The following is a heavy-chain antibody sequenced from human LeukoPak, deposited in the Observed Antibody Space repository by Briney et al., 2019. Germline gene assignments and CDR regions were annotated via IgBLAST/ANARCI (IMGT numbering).Heavy chain of an antibody. D-gene: IGHD6-13*01. CDR2: MYHSGST. CDR1: GYSISSGYY. Sequence: PSETLSLTCAVSGYSISSGYYWGWIRPPPGKGLEWIGSMYHSGSTYYNPSLKSRVTISVDTSKKQFSLKLTSVTAADTAVYYCAREVYSGRPSRSPFDYWGQGTLVTVSS. J-gene: IGHJ4*02. CDR3: AREVYSGRPSRSPFDY. V-gene: IGHV4-38-2*02.